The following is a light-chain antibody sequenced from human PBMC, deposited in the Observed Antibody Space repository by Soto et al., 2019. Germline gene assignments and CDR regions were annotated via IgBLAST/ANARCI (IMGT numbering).Light chain of an antibody. CDR3: LQYNSYLWT. Sequence: DIQMTQSPSTVSASVGDRVTIICRASIDFSNWLAWYQQKPGKAPKLLIYKTSTLESGVPSRFSGSGSGTQFTLTISSLQPDDSATYYCLQYNSYLWTFGQGTKVEVK. CDR2: KTS. CDR1: IDFSNW. J-gene: IGKJ1*01. V-gene: IGKV1-5*03.